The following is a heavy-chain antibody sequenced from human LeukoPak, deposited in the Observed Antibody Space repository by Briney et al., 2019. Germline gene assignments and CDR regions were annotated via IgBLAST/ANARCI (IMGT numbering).Heavy chain of an antibody. CDR1: GFTFSSYA. CDR3: ARVSHDSSGYPYQFDY. Sequence: GGSLRLSCAASGFTFSSYAMSWVRQAPGKGLEWVSAISGSGGSTYYADSVKGRLTISRDNSKNTLYLQMNSLRAEDTAVYYCARVSHDSSGYPYQFDYWGQGTLVTVSS. D-gene: IGHD3-22*01. J-gene: IGHJ4*02. CDR2: ISGSGGST. V-gene: IGHV3-23*01.